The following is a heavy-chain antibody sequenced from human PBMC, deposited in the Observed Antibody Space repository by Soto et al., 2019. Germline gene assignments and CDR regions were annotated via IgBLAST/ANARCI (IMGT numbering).Heavy chain of an antibody. CDR1: GFTFSSYA. CDR3: ARDMISYPRYYFDY. CDR2: ISYDGSNK. J-gene: IGHJ4*02. V-gene: IGHV3-30-3*01. D-gene: IGHD3-22*01. Sequence: QVQLVESGGGVVQPGRSLRLSCAASGFTFSSYAMHWVRQAPGKGLEWVAVISYDGSNKYYADSVKGRFTISRDNSKNTLYLQMNSLRAEDTAVYYCARDMISYPRYYFDYWGQGTLVTVSS.